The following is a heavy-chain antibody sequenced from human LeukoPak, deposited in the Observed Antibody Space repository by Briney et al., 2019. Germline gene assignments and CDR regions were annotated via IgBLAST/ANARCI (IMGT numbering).Heavy chain of an antibody. V-gene: IGHV4-34*01. CDR3: ARARVLRFSERLSIRSEFDY. J-gene: IGHJ4*02. Sequence: SETLSLTCAVYGGSFSGYYWSWIRQPPGKGLEWIGEINHSGSTNYNPSLRSRVTISVDTSKNQFSLKLSSVTAADTAVYYCARARVLRFSERLSIRSEFDYWGQGTLVTVSS. CDR1: GGSFSGYY. CDR2: INHSGST. D-gene: IGHD3-3*01.